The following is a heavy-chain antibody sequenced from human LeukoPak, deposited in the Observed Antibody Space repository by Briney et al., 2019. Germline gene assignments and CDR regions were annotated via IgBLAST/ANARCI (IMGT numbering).Heavy chain of an antibody. CDR2: IYTSGST. CDR1: GGSISSYY. Sequence: SETLSLTCTVSGGSISSYYWSWIRQPPGKGLEWIGYIYTSGSTNYNPSLKSRVTISVDTSKNQFSLKLSSVTAADTAVYYCARHPGGSSYPGRDYYYYMDVWGKGTTVTVFS. J-gene: IGHJ6*03. D-gene: IGHD6-6*01. CDR3: ARHPGGSSYPGRDYYYYMDV. V-gene: IGHV4-4*09.